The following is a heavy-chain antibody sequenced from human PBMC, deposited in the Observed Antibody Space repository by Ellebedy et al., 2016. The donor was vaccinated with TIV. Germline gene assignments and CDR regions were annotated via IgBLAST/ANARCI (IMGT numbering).Heavy chain of an antibody. CDR2: IDPSDSYT. J-gene: IGHJ1*01. Sequence: GESLKISCQGSGYDFSKFWISWVRQMPRKGLEWMGRIDPSDSYTNYNPSFEDRVTISVDESMKTVFLQWSTLKAADTGTYFCARRGQWGLDYFQFWGQGTRVTVSS. V-gene: IGHV5-10-1*01. D-gene: IGHD1-26*01. CDR3: ARRGQWGLDYFQF. CDR1: GYDFSKFW.